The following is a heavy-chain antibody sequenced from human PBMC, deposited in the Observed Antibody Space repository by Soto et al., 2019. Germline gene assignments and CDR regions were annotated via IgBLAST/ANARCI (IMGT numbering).Heavy chain of an antibody. V-gene: IGHV3-15*07. CDR3: ATGGPASSGWYGYYFDY. Sequence: GGSLRLSCAASGFTFSNAWMNWVRQAPGKGLEWVGRIKSKTDGGTTDYAAPVTGRFTISRDDSKQTLYLQMNSLETEDTAVYYCATGGPASSGWYGYYFDYWGQGTVVTVSS. CDR2: IKSKTDGGTT. D-gene: IGHD6-19*01. J-gene: IGHJ4*02. CDR1: GFTFSNAW.